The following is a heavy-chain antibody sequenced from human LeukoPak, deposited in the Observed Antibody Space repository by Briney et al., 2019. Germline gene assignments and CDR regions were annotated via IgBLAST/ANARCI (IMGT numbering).Heavy chain of an antibody. Sequence: SETLSPTCTVSGNSISSGYYWDWIRQPPGKGLQWIGSVYHSGSTYYNPSLKSRITISVDTSKNQFSLKLSSVTAADTAVYYCARVYTAMVFFDYWGQGTLVTVSS. CDR2: VYHSGST. V-gene: IGHV4-38-2*02. D-gene: IGHD5-18*01. CDR1: GNSISSGYY. J-gene: IGHJ4*02. CDR3: ARVYTAMVFFDY.